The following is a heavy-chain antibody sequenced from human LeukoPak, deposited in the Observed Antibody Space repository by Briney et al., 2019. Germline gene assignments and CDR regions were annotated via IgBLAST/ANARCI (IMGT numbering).Heavy chain of an antibody. J-gene: IGHJ5*02. Sequence: PGGSLRLSCAASGFTFSSYAMRWVRQAPGKGLEWVSDISGSGGSIYYADSVKGRFTISRDNSKNTLYLQMNSLRAEDTAVYYCAKASHASYGSAVNNWFDPWGQGTMVTVSS. V-gene: IGHV3-23*01. D-gene: IGHD3-10*01. CDR1: GFTFSSYA. CDR2: ISGSGGSI. CDR3: AKASHASYGSAVNNWFDP.